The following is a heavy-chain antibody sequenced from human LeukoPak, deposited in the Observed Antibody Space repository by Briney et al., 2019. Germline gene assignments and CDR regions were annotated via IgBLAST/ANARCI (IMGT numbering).Heavy chain of an antibody. CDR2: IRYDGSNK. CDR1: GFTFSSYG. CDR3: ARGEAYSSGWYPPSHFDY. V-gene: IGHV3-30*02. Sequence: GGSLRLSCAASGFTFSSYGMHWVRQAPGKGLEWVAFIRYDGSNKYYADSVKGRFTISRDNSKNTLYLQMNSLRAEDTAVYYCARGEAYSSGWYPPSHFDYWGQGTLVTVSS. J-gene: IGHJ4*02. D-gene: IGHD6-19*01.